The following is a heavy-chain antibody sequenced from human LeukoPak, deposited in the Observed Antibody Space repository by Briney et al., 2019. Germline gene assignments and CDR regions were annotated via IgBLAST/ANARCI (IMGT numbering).Heavy chain of an antibody. Sequence: PSETLSLTCAVYGGSFSGYYWSWIRQPPGKGLEWIGEINHSGSTNYNPSLKSRVTISVDTSKNQFSLKLSSVTAADTAVYYCARRSGDYDFWSGYYTLYYFDYWGQGTLVTVSS. CDR3: ARRSGDYDFWSGYYTLYYFDY. J-gene: IGHJ4*02. CDR1: GGSFSGYY. D-gene: IGHD3-3*01. CDR2: INHSGST. V-gene: IGHV4-34*01.